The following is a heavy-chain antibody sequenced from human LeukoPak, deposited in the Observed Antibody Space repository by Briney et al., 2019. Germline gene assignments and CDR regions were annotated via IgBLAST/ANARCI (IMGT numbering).Heavy chain of an antibody. CDR3: ARVWFGDLYGMDV. CDR1: GYTFTSSG. V-gene: IGHV1-18*01. D-gene: IGHD3-10*01. Sequence: ASVKVSCKASGYTFTSSGISWVRQAPGQGLEWMGWISTYNGNTNFDQKLQGRVTMTTDTSTSTAYMELRSLRSDDTAVYYCARVWFGDLYGMDVWGQGTTATVSS. J-gene: IGHJ6*02. CDR2: ISTYNGNT.